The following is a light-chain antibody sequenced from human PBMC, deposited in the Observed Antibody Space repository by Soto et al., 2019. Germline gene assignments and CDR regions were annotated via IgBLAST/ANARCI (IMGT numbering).Light chain of an antibody. CDR2: VNSDGSH. CDR1: SGHSSYA. Sequence: QAVLTQSPSASASLGASVKLTCTLSSGHSSYAIAWHQQQPEKGPRYLMKVNSDGSHSKGDGIPDRFSGSSSGAEHYLTISSLPSEDEADYYCQTWGTGIWVFGGGTQLTVL. CDR3: QTWGTGIWV. V-gene: IGLV4-69*01. J-gene: IGLJ3*02.